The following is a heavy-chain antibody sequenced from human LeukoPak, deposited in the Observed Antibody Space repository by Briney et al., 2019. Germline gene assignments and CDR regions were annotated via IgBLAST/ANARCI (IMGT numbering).Heavy chain of an antibody. CDR3: ARVTMWIAVAGTGWFDP. CDR1: GYTFTKYA. Sequence: ASVKVSCKGSGYTFTKYAISWVRQAPGQGLEWMGGIIPIFGTANYAQKFQGRVTITADESTSTAYMELSSLRSEDTAVYYCARVTMWIAVAGTGWFDPWGQGTLVTVSS. D-gene: IGHD6-19*01. CDR2: IIPIFGTA. J-gene: IGHJ5*02. V-gene: IGHV1-69*13.